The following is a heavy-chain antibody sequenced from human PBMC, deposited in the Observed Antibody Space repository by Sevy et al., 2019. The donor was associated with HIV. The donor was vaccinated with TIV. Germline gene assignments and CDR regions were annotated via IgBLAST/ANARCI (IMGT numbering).Heavy chain of an antibody. CDR1: GFTFSGYT. CDR3: ARGGWDIVVVPAAFDI. D-gene: IGHD2-2*01. Sequence: GSLRLSCAASGFTFSGYTLHWVRQAPGKGLEWVAVISCDGSNKYYVDSVKGRFTISRDNSKNTLYLQMNSLRPEDTAVYYCARGGWDIVVVPAAFDIWGQGTMVTVSS. CDR2: ISCDGSNK. V-gene: IGHV3-30-3*01. J-gene: IGHJ3*02.